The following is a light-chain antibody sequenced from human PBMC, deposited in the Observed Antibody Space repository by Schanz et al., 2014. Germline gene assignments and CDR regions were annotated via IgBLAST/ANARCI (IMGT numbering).Light chain of an antibody. CDR2: EGI. Sequence: QSALIQPPSVSGSPGQSITISCTGTSSDVGGYNYVSWYQQHPGKAPKLMIYEGIKRPSGVSDRFSGSKSGNTASLTISGLQAEDEGDYYCCSYAGSSSLVFGGGTKLTVL. CDR3: CSYAGSSSLV. CDR1: SSDVGGYNY. V-gene: IGLV2-23*01. J-gene: IGLJ3*02.